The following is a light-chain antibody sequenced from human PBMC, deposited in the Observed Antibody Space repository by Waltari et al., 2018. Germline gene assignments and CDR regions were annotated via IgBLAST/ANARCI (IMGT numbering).Light chain of an antibody. Sequence: QSALTQPASVSGSPGQPITISCTGISSDVGNYKYVPWYQQHPGKGPKLRIYDVNNRPSGVSSVCSGSKSGNTASLTISGLQAEDEADYYCSSYTSSSTYVVFGGGTKLTVL. V-gene: IGLV2-14*03. J-gene: IGLJ2*01. CDR2: DVN. CDR3: SSYTSSSTYVV. CDR1: SSDVGNYKY.